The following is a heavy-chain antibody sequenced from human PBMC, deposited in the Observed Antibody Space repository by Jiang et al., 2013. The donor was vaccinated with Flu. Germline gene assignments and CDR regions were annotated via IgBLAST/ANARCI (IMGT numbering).Heavy chain of an antibody. V-gene: IGHV1-69*04. J-gene: IGHJ5*02. CDR3: ARDTSAADSFWWFDP. CDR1: GGSFNSYA. CDR2: IVPILPIT. D-gene: IGHD6-13*01. Sequence: SGAEVKKPGSSVKVSCKASGGSFNSYAFTWVRQAPGQGLEWVGRIVPILPITNYAQKFQGRVTITADKSTSTAYMELSSLRSGDTAVYYCARDTSAADSFWWFDPWGQGTLVTVSS.